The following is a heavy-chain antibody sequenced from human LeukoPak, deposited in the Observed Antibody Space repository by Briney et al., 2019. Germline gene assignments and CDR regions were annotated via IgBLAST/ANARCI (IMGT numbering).Heavy chain of an antibody. CDR2: IYSGGST. J-gene: IGHJ4*02. D-gene: IGHD1-26*01. V-gene: IGHV3-53*01. Sequence: PGGSLRLSCAASGFTVSSDYMSWVRQAPGRGLEWVSFIYSGGSTYYADSVRGRFTISRDNSKNTLYLQMNSLRAEDTAVYYCARLGGSYYFAYWGQGTPVTVSS. CDR1: GFTVSSDY. CDR3: ARLGGSYYFAY.